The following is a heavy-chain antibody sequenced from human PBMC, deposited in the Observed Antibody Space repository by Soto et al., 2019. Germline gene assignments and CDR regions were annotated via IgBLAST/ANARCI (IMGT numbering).Heavy chain of an antibody. Sequence: QVQLVQSGAEVKKPGASVKVSCKASGYTFTSYAMHWVRQAPGQRPEWMGWINAGNGNTKYSQKFQGRVTITRDTSASTAYMELSSLRSEDTAVYYCARVGGYYFDSSGLDYWGQGTLVTVSS. CDR1: GYTFTSYA. D-gene: IGHD3-22*01. CDR3: ARVGGYYFDSSGLDY. CDR2: INAGNGNT. V-gene: IGHV1-3*01. J-gene: IGHJ4*02.